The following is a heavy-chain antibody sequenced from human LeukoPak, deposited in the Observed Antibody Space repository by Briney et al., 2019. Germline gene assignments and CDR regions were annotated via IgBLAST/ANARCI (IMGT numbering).Heavy chain of an antibody. J-gene: IGHJ5*02. V-gene: IGHV3-23*01. CDR2: ISGSGGST. D-gene: IGHD3-3*01. CDR1: GFTFSSYA. CDR3: ANTNMVFWSGYSYWFDP. Sequence: PGGSLRLSCAASGFTFSSYAMSWVRQAPGKGLEWVSAISGSGGSTYYADSVKGRFTISRDNSKNTVYLQMNTLRAEDTAVYYCANTNMVFWSGYSYWFDPWGQGTLVTVSS.